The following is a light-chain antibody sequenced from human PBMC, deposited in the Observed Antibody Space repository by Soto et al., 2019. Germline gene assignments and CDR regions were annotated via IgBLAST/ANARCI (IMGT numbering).Light chain of an antibody. Sequence: QSALTQPRSVSGSPGQSVTISCTGTSSDVGGYNYVSWYQQHPGKAPKLMIYDVSKRPSGVPDRFFGSKSGNTASLTISGLQAEDEADYYCCSYAGSYTWVFGGGIKLTVL. J-gene: IGLJ3*02. CDR3: CSYAGSYTWV. V-gene: IGLV2-11*01. CDR2: DVS. CDR1: SSDVGGYNY.